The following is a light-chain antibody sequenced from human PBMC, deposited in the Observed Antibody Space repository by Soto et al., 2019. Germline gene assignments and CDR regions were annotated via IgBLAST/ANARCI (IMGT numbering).Light chain of an antibody. CDR2: GAS. Sequence: EIVMTQSPATLSVSPGERATLSCRASQSVSSNLAWYQQKPGQAPRLLIFGASTRATGIPARFSGSGSGTDFTLTISSLQSEDFAVYICQQYDKWPLTFGGGTKVDIK. CDR3: QQYDKWPLT. V-gene: IGKV3D-15*01. J-gene: IGKJ4*01. CDR1: QSVSSN.